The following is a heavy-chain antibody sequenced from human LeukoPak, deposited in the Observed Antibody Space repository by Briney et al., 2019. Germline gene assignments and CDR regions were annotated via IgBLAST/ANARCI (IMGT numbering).Heavy chain of an antibody. CDR1: GDSVSSNTTA. CDR2: TYYRSKWYN. Sequence: SQTLSLTCAIPGDSVSSNTTACNWIRQSPSRGLEWLGRTYYRSKWYNDYAISVKSRITINPDTSKNHFSLQLNSVTAEDTAVYYCVRGGQGDGYSADEAFDFWGQGTVVTISS. CDR3: VRGGQGDGYSADEAFDF. V-gene: IGHV6-1*01. J-gene: IGHJ3*01. D-gene: IGHD5-24*01.